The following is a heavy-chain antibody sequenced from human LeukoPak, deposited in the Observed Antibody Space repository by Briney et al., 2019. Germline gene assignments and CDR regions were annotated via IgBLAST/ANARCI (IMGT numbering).Heavy chain of an antibody. CDR3: AKDNRRHYTSGPNPDSLH. D-gene: IGHD6-19*01. CDR2: INNDGSNT. V-gene: IGHV3-74*01. CDR1: GFTFGSYW. J-gene: IGHJ4*02. Sequence: PGGSLRLSCAASGFTFGSYWMQWVRQTPEKGLVWVAHINNDGSNTIYADSVKGRFTTSRDNAKNSLYLQMDSLRVEDTAFYYCAKDNRRHYTSGPNPDSLHWGQGALVTVSS.